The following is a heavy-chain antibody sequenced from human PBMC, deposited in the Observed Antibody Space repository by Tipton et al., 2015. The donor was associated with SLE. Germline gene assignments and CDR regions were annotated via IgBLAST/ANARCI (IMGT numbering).Heavy chain of an antibody. D-gene: IGHD6-13*01. CDR3: ARGGYSSPSLLDY. Sequence: SLRLSCAASGFTVSSNYMSWVRRAPGKGLVWVSRINSDGSSTSYADSVKGRFTISRDNAKNTLYLQMNSLRAEDTAVYYCARGGYSSPSLLDYWGQGTLVTVSS. CDR1: GFTVSSNY. CDR2: INSDGSST. J-gene: IGHJ4*02. V-gene: IGHV3-74*01.